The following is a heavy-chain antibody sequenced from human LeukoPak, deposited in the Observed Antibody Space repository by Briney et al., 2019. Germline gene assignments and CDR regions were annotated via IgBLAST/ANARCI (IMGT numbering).Heavy chain of an antibody. CDR3: ARVTSSMVRAFDP. J-gene: IGHJ5*02. CDR2: ISSSDTYT. V-gene: IGHV3-11*05. Sequence: GGSLRLSCAASGFTFSDYYMSWIRQAPGKGLEWVSYISSSDTYTNYADSVKGRFTISRDNAKNSLYLQMNSLRAEDTALYYCARVTSSMVRAFDPWGQGTLVTVSS. D-gene: IGHD3-10*01. CDR1: GFTFSDYY.